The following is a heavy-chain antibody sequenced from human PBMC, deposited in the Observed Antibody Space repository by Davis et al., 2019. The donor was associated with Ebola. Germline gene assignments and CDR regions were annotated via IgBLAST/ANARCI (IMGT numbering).Heavy chain of an antibody. Sequence: PSETLSLTCTVPGGSASSFSYYWAWIRQPPGKGLERIGNINDRGITYYNPSLKSRVTISVDTSKNQFSLNLSSVTAADTAVYYCARQSRSYWSWFDPWGQGTLVTVSS. V-gene: IGHV4-39*07. CDR1: GGSASSFSYY. J-gene: IGHJ5*02. CDR3: ARQSRSYWSWFDP. CDR2: INDRGIT. D-gene: IGHD1-26*01.